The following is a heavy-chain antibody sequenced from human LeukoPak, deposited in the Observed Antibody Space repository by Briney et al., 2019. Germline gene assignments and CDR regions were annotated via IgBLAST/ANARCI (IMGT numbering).Heavy chain of an antibody. V-gene: IGHV1-69*04. D-gene: IGHD3-16*01. CDR3: ARDESLGEPVY. J-gene: IGHJ4*02. CDR1: GGTFSSYA. Sequence: SVKVSCKASGGTFSSYAISWVRQAPGQGLEWMGRIIPIFGIANYAQKFQGRVTITADKSTSTAYMQLSSLRSEDTAVYYCARDESLGEPVYWGQGTLVTVSS. CDR2: IIPIFGIA.